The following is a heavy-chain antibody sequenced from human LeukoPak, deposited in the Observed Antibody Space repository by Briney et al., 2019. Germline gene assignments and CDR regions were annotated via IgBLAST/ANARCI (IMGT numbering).Heavy chain of an antibody. CDR1: GFTFSSYA. CDR3: AREWGYCSGGSCYSSYAFDI. V-gene: IGHV3-30*04. J-gene: IGHJ3*02. CDR2: ISYDGSNK. Sequence: GGSLRLSCAASGFTFSSYAMHWVRQAPGKGLEWVAVISYDGSNKYYADSVKGRFTISRDNSKNTLYLQMNSLRAEDTAVYYCAREWGYCSGGSCYSSYAFDIWGQGTMVTVSS. D-gene: IGHD2-15*01.